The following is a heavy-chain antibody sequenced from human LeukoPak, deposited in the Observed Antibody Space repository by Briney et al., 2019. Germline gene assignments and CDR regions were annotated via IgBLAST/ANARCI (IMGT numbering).Heavy chain of an antibody. V-gene: IGHV1-24*01. J-gene: IGHJ1*01. CDR2: FDPEDGET. D-gene: IGHD3-3*01. Sequence: ASVKVSCKVSGHTLTELSMHWVRQAPGKGLEWMGGFDPEDGETIYAQKFQGRVTMTEDTSTDTAYMELSSLRSEDTAVYYCATVVGDFWSGYYIAKGNRRYFQHWGQGTLVTVSS. CDR3: ATVVGDFWSGYYIAKGNRRYFQH. CDR1: GHTLTELS.